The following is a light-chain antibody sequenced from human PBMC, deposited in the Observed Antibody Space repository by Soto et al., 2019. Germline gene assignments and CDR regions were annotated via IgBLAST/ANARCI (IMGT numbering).Light chain of an antibody. V-gene: IGKV1-5*01. Sequence: DIQMTQSPSTLSASVGDRVTITCRASQSISSWLAWYQQKPGKAPKLLIYDASSLESGAPSRFSGSGSGTEFSLTISSLHADDFASYYCQQYNSFEYTFGQGTKLEIK. CDR3: QQYNSFEYT. CDR2: DAS. CDR1: QSISSW. J-gene: IGKJ2*01.